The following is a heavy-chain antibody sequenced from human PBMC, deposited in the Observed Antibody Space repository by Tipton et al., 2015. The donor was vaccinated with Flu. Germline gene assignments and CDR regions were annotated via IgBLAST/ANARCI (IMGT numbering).Heavy chain of an antibody. CDR3: AREDILTGYVDY. CDR1: GGSISSYY. Sequence: LRLSCTVSGGSISSYYWSWIRQPPGKGLEWIGYIYYSGSTNYNPSLKSRVTISVDTSKNQFSLKLSSVTAADTAVYYCAREDILTGYVDYWGQGTLVTVSS. J-gene: IGHJ4*02. CDR2: IYYSGST. D-gene: IGHD3-9*01. V-gene: IGHV4-59*01.